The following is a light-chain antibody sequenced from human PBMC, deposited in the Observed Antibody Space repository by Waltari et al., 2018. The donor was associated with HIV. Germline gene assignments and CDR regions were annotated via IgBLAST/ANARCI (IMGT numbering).Light chain of an antibody. CDR1: QGISSY. CDR3: QQYYSYPPT. Sequence: AIRMTQSPSSFSASTGDRVTITCRASQGISSYLAWYQQRPGRAPKLLIYGASSLQSGVPSRISGSGSGTDFTLTISCRQSEDFATYYCQQYYSYPPTFGQGTKVEIK. J-gene: IGKJ1*01. V-gene: IGKV1-8*01. CDR2: GAS.